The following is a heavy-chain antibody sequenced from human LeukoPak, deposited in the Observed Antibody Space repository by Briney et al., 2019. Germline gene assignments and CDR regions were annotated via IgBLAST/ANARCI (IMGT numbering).Heavy chain of an antibody. CDR1: GFTFDDYA. V-gene: IGHV3-9*01. D-gene: IGHD6-13*01. J-gene: IGHJ4*02. Sequence: GGSLRLSCAASGFTFDDYAMHWVRQAPGKGLEWVSGISWNSGSIGYADSVKGRFTISRDNAKNSLYLQMNSLRGEDTALYYCAKTRERAAAGPFDYWGQGTLVTVSS. CDR2: ISWNSGSI. CDR3: AKTRERAAAGPFDY.